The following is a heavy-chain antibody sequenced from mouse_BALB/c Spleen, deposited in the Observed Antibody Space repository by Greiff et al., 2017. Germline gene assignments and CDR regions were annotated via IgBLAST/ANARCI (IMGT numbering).Heavy chain of an antibody. CDR1: GYTFTSYW. V-gene: IGHV1-69*02. Sequence: QVQLQQPGAELVKPGASVKMSCKASGYTFTSYWINWVKQRPGQGLEWIGMIDPSDSETRLNQKFKDKATLTVDKSSSTAYMQLSSPTSEDSAVYYCARDYYGNFYAMDYWGQGTSVTVSS. D-gene: IGHD2-1*01. CDR2: IDPSDSET. J-gene: IGHJ4*01. CDR3: ARDYYGNFYAMDY.